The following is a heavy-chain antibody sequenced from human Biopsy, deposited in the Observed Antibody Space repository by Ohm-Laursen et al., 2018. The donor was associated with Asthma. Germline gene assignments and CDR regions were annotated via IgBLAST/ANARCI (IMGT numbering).Heavy chain of an antibody. Sequence: PTQTLTLTCSFSGFSLSSSGANVNWIRQPPGKALDWLARIDWEEDKFYSTSLRTRLAISKGSSEDQVVLTMTNMGPVDTATYYCTRHNDYWGPGILVTVSS. J-gene: IGHJ4*01. D-gene: IGHD1-14*01. CDR2: IDWEEDK. CDR3: TRHNDY. V-gene: IGHV2-70*04. CDR1: GFSLSSSGAN.